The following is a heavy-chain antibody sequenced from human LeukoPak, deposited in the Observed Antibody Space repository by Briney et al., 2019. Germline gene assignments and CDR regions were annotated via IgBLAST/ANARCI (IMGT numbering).Heavy chain of an antibody. CDR3: AKDINYDSSGYFIDY. D-gene: IGHD3-22*01. V-gene: IGHV3-33*06. CDR2: IWYDGSNK. J-gene: IGHJ4*02. Sequence: GGSLRLSCAASGFTFSSYGMHWVRQAPGKGLEWVAVIWYDGSNKYYADSVKGRFTISRDDSKNTLYLQMNSLRAEDTAVYYCAKDINYDSSGYFIDYWGREPWSPSPQ. CDR1: GFTFSSYG.